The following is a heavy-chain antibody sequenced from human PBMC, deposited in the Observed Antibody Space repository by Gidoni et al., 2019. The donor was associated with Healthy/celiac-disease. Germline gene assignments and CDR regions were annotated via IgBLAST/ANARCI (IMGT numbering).Heavy chain of an antibody. CDR2: ISYDGSNK. Sequence: QVQLVESGGGVVQPGRSLRLSCAASGFTFSSYGMHWVRQAPGKGLEWVAVISYDGSNKYYADSVKGRFTISRDNSKNTLYLQMNSLRAEDTAVYYCAKGPAAAYYDFWSGSYYYYGMDVWGQGTTVTVSS. CDR3: AKGPAAAYYDFWSGSYYYYGMDV. J-gene: IGHJ6*02. V-gene: IGHV3-30*18. D-gene: IGHD3-3*01. CDR1: GFTFSSYG.